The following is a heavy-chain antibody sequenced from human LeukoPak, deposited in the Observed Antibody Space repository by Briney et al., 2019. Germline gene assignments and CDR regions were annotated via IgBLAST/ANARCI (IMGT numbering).Heavy chain of an antibody. V-gene: IGHV3-30*04. CDR2: ISYDGSNK. J-gene: IGHJ4*02. Sequence: GGSLRLSCAASGFTFSSYAMHWVRQAPGKGVEWVAVISYDGSNKYYADSVKGRFTISRDNSKNTLYLQMNSLRAEDTAVYYCARAIAVAWFDYWGQGTLVTVSS. D-gene: IGHD6-19*01. CDR1: GFTFSSYA. CDR3: ARAIAVAWFDY.